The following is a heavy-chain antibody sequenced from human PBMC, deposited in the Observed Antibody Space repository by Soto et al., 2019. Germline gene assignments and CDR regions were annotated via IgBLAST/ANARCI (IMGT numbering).Heavy chain of an antibody. CDR2: IYWDDDK. CDR3: AHRGNWGVRGYWYFDL. Sequence: QITLKESGPTLVKPTQTLTLTCTFSGFSLSTSGVGVGWIRQPPGKALEWLALIYWDDDKRYSPSLKSRLTITKDTSKTQVVLTMTNMDPVDTATYYCAHRGNWGVRGYWYFDLWGRGTLFTVSS. J-gene: IGHJ2*01. V-gene: IGHV2-5*02. CDR1: GFSLSTSGVG. D-gene: IGHD7-27*01.